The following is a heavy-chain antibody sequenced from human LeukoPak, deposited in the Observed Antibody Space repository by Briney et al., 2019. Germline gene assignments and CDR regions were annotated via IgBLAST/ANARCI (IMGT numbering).Heavy chain of an antibody. D-gene: IGHD3-3*01. Sequence: GGSLRLSCAASGFTFSSFAMSWVRQAPGKGLEWISAISGSGGSTYYADSVKGRFTISRDNSKNTLYLQMNSLRAEDTAVYYCAKVDGITIFEVFDYWGQGTLVTVSS. CDR1: GFTFSSFA. J-gene: IGHJ4*02. CDR2: ISGSGGST. V-gene: IGHV3-23*01. CDR3: AKVDGITIFEVFDY.